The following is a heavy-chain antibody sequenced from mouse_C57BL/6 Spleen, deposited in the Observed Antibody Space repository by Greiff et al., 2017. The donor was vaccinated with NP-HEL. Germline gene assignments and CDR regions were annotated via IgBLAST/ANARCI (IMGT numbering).Heavy chain of an antibody. CDR3: HITTVVATPFAY. Sequence: VQLQQSGAELVKPGASVKLSCKASGYTFTSYWMHWVKQRPGQGLEWIAMIHPNSGSTNYNEKFKSKATLTVDKSSSTAYMQLSSLTSEDSAVYYCHITTVVATPFAYWGQRTLVTVSA. V-gene: IGHV1-64*01. CDR1: GYTFTSYW. D-gene: IGHD1-1*01. CDR2: IHPNSGST. J-gene: IGHJ3*01.